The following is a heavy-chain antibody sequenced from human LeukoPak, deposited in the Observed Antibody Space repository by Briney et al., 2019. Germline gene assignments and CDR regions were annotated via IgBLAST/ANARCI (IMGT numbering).Heavy chain of an antibody. D-gene: IGHD3-10*01. CDR3: ARGVRGLNTWANDY. CDR2: ISSGSSYK. Sequence: GGSLRLSCAASGFTFSSYAMSWVRQAPGKGLEWVSSISSGSSYKYYADSVKGRFTISRDNAKNSLYLQMNSLRAEDTAVYYCARGVRGLNTWANDYWGQGTLVTVSS. J-gene: IGHJ4*02. CDR1: GFTFSSYA. V-gene: IGHV3-21*01.